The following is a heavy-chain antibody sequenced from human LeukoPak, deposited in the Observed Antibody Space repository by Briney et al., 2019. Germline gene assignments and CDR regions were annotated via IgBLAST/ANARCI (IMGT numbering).Heavy chain of an antibody. V-gene: IGHV3-48*01. CDR1: GFTFSDYT. CDR3: ARRGDYAGGLGYYGMDV. CDR2: ISSSSSTI. J-gene: IGHJ6*02. D-gene: IGHD4-17*01. Sequence: GGSLRLSCAASGFTFSDYTMSWVRQAPGKGLEWVSYISSSSSTIYYADSVKGRFTISRDNAKNSLYLQMNSLRAEDTAVYYCARRGDYAGGLGYYGMDVWGQGTTVTVSS.